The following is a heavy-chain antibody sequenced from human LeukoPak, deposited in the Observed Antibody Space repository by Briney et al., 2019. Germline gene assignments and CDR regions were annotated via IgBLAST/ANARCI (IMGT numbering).Heavy chain of an antibody. D-gene: IGHD6-19*01. CDR3: AKAGYSSGWYVPTPFDY. CDR1: GFTFSSYA. Sequence: PGGSLRLSCAASGFTFSSYAMSWVRQAPGKGLEWVSAISGSGGSTYYADSVKGRVTISRDNSKNTLYLQMNSLRAEDTAVYYCAKAGYSSGWYVPTPFDYWGEGTMVSV. CDR2: ISGSGGST. J-gene: IGHJ4*02. V-gene: IGHV3-23*01.